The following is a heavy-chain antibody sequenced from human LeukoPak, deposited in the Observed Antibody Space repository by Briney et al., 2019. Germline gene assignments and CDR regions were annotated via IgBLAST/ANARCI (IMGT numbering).Heavy chain of an antibody. CDR1: GYSISSGYY. V-gene: IGHV4-38-2*02. CDR3: ARLKLPGSPFDP. Sequence: SETLSLSCTVSGYSISSGYYWGWIRQPPGKGLAWVGTIYHSGTTYYNPSLKSRVTISVDTSKNQFSLKLSSVTAADTAVYYCARLKLPGSPFDPWGQGTLVTVSS. CDR2: IYHSGTT. J-gene: IGHJ5*02.